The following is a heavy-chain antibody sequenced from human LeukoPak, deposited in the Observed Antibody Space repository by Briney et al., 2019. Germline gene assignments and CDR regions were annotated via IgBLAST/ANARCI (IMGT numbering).Heavy chain of an antibody. V-gene: IGHV3-49*04. CDR3: TRGQLGYDY. D-gene: IGHD5-18*01. CDR1: GFTFGDYA. CDR2: IRTKTSRGTS. J-gene: IGHJ4*02. Sequence: GGSLRLSCTASGFTFGDYAMTWARQAPGKGLEWVGFIRTKTSRGTSEYATSAKGRFTISRDDSKSIAYLQMNSLKTEDTAVYYCTRGQLGYDYWGQGTLVTVSS.